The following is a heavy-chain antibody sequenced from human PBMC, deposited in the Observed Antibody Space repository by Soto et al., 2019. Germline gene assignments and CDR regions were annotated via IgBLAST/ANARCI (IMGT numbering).Heavy chain of an antibody. CDR1: GASISSYY. V-gene: IGHV4-4*07. CDR3: AKVQFFNYGMDV. J-gene: IGHJ6*02. Sequence: EWLIPSCTVAGASISSYYKSWIRQPSGKGLEWIGLVYSSGSTSGSTNYNPSLKSRVTMSVDTSRNHFSLKLRSVTAADTAVYLCAKVQFFNYGMDVWGQGTTGHRLL. CDR2: VYSSGSTSGST.